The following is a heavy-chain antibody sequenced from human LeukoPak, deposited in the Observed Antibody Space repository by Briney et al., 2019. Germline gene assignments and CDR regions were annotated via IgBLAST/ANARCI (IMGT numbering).Heavy chain of an antibody. CDR2: IWYDGGNK. V-gene: IGHV3-33*01. Sequence: GRSLRLSCAASGFTFSSYGMHWVRQAPGKGLEWVAVIWYDGGNKYYADSVKGRFTISRDNSKKTLYLQMNSLRAEDTAVYHCAREEAGGGGYYDSSGYLYYWGQGTLVTVSS. CDR3: AREEAGGGGYYDSSGYLYY. D-gene: IGHD3-22*01. J-gene: IGHJ4*02. CDR1: GFTFSSYG.